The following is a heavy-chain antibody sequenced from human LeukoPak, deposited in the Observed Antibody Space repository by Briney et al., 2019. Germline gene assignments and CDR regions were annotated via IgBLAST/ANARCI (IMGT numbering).Heavy chain of an antibody. J-gene: IGHJ4*02. D-gene: IGHD6-6*01. CDR1: GGSISSGDYY. CDR3: ASEDSSSSYFDH. CDR2: IYYSGST. V-gene: IGHV4-30-4*08. Sequence: NPSETLSLTRTVSGGSISSGDYYWSWIRQPPGKGLEWIGYIYYSGSTYYNPSLKSRVTISVDTSKNQFSLKLSSVTAADTAVYYCASEDSSSSYFDHWGQGTLVTVSS.